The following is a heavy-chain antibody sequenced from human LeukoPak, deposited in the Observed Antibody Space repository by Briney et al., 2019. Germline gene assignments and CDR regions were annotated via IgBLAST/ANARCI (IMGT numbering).Heavy chain of an antibody. Sequence: GGSLRLSCAASGFTFSSYSMNWVRQAPGKGLAWVSYISSSSSPIYYAASVKGRFAISRDNAKNSLYLQMNSLRDEDTAVYYCARGSYGAVDYWGQGTLVTISS. J-gene: IGHJ4*02. CDR3: ARGSYGAVDY. V-gene: IGHV3-48*02. CDR1: GFTFSSYS. D-gene: IGHD4/OR15-4a*01. CDR2: ISSSSSPI.